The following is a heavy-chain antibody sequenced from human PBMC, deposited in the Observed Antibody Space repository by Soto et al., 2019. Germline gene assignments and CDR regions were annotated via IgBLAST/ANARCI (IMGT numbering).Heavy chain of an antibody. CDR1: GGSFSGYY. Sequence: SETLSLTCAVYGGSFSGYYWSWIRQPPGKGLEWIGEINHSGSTNYNPSLKSRVTISVDTSKNQFSLKLSSVTAADTAVYYCARGTPRGFDGYWGQGTLVTVSS. CDR3: ARGTPRGFDGY. J-gene: IGHJ4*02. V-gene: IGHV4-34*01. D-gene: IGHD3-10*01. CDR2: INHSGST.